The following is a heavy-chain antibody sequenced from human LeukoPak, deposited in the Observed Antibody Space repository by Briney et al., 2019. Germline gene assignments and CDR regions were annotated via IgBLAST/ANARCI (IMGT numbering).Heavy chain of an antibody. V-gene: IGHV3-30*02. CDR2: IRYDGTNK. CDR1: GFSFSSYG. CDR3: AKDFPQTPKYYFDY. Sequence: GGSLRLSCAASGFSFSSYGMHWVRQAPGEGLKWVAFIRYDGTNKYYADSVKGRFTISRDNSKNTLYLQMNSLRAEDTAVYYCAKDFPQTPKYYFDYWGQGTLVTVSS. J-gene: IGHJ4*02.